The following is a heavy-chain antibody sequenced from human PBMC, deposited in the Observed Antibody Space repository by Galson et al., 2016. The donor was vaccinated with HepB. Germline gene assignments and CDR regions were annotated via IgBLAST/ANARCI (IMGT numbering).Heavy chain of an antibody. CDR3: ARDSVWRGGYYFESSGLYDY. D-gene: IGHD3-22*01. Sequence: SVKVSCKAFGYNFINYGITWVRQAPGQGLEWMGWISAYNGNTKYSQKVQGRVTMTTDTSTMTAYMELTSLKSDDTAVYYCARDSVWRGGYYFESSGLYDYWGQGTLVTVSS. CDR1: GYNFINYG. V-gene: IGHV1-18*01. CDR2: ISAYNGNT. J-gene: IGHJ4*02.